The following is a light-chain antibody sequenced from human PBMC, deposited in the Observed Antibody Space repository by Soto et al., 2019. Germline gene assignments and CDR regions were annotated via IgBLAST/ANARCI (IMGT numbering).Light chain of an antibody. V-gene: IGKV3-20*01. CDR1: QSVSSSY. J-gene: IGKJ3*01. CDR2: AAS. CDR3: HQYGTAPLT. Sequence: ESVLTQSPGTLSLSPGERAALSCRASQSVSSSYLAWYQQKSGQAPRLLIYAASTRATGIPDRFSGSGSGTDFTLTISRLEPEDFAVYYCHQYGTAPLTFGPGTKVDIK.